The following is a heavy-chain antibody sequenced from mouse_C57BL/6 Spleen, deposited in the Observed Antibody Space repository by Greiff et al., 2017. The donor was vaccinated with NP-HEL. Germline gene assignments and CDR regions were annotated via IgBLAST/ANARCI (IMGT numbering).Heavy chain of an antibody. D-gene: IGHD2-4*01. CDR3: AKGVYDYDGEVYAMDY. V-gene: IGHV1-49*01. CDR1: YFAFMASA. CDR2: FTMYSDAT. J-gene: IGHJ4*01. Sequence: LQESGAELVRPGSSVKLSCKDSYFAFMASAMHWVKQRPGHGLEWIGSFTMYSDATEYSENFKGKATLTANTSSSTAYMELSSLTSEDSAVYYCAKGVYDYDGEVYAMDYWGQGTSVTVSS.